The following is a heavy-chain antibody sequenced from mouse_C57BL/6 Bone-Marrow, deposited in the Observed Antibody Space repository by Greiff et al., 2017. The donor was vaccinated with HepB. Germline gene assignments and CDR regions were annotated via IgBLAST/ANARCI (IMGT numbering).Heavy chain of an antibody. CDR3: ARPPLYSNLGMDY. J-gene: IGHJ4*01. CDR2: IDPSDSYT. V-gene: IGHV1-59*01. Sequence: QVQLQQPGAELVRPGTSVKLSCKASGYTFTSYWMHWVKQRPGQGLEWIGVIDPSDSYTNYNQKFKGKATLTVDTSSNTAYMQLSSLTSEDSAVYYCARPPLYSNLGMDYWGQGTSVTVSS. D-gene: IGHD2-5*01. CDR1: GYTFTSYW.